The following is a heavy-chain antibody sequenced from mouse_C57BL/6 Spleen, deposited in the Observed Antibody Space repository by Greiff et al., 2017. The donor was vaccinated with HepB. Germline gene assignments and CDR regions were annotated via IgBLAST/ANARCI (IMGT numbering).Heavy chain of an antibody. D-gene: IGHD1-1*01. V-gene: IGHV1-50*01. J-gene: IGHJ2*01. CDR2: IDPSDSYT. Sequence: QVQLQQPGAELVKPGASVKLSCKASGYTFTSYWMQWVKQRPGQGLEWIGEIDPSDSYTNYNQKFKGKATLTVDTSSSTAYMQLSSLTSEDSAVYYCARRDGSSSFDYWGQGTTLTVSS. CDR3: ARRDGSSSFDY. CDR1: GYTFTSYW.